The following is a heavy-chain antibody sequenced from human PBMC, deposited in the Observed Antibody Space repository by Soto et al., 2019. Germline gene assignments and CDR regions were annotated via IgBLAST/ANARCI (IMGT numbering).Heavy chain of an antibody. V-gene: IGHV1-69*04. CDR3: ARDGGYSYGYRSGYYYYYGMDV. CDR1: GGTFSSYA. Sequence: ASVKVSCKASGGTFSSYAISWVRQAPGQGLEWMGRIIPILGIANYAQKFQGRVTITADKSTSTAYMELSSLRSEDTAVYYCARDGGYSYGYRSGYYYYYGMDVWGQGTTVTVSS. CDR2: IIPILGIA. J-gene: IGHJ6*02. D-gene: IGHD5-18*01.